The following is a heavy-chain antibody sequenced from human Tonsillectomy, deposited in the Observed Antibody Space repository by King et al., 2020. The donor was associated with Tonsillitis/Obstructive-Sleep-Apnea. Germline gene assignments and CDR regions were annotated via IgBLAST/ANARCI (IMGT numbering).Heavy chain of an antibody. CDR2: INHSGST. CDR1: GGSFSGYN. CDR3: AGQNLWGYYFDY. V-gene: IGHV4-34*01. D-gene: IGHD7-27*01. Sequence: VQLQQWGAGLLKPSETLSLTCAVYGGSFSGYNWTWIRQPPGKGLEWVGEINHSGSTTYDPSLKSRVTISLDTSKNQFSLKLSSVTAADTAVYYCAGQNLWGYYFDYWGQGTPSPSPQ. J-gene: IGHJ4*02.